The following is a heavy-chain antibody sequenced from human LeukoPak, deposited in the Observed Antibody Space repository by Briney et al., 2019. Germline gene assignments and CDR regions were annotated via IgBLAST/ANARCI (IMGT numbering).Heavy chain of an antibody. J-gene: IGHJ5*02. CDR3: ARSLPAARPRRWFDP. CDR2: IYHSGST. V-gene: IGHV4-4*02. CDR1: GFTFSNSAM. Sequence: GSLRLSCAASGFTFSNSAMSWVRQPPGKGLEWIGEIYHSGSTNYNPSLKSRVTISVDKSKNQFSLKLSSVTAADTAVYYCARSLPAARPRRWFDPWGQGTLVTVSS. D-gene: IGHD2-2*01.